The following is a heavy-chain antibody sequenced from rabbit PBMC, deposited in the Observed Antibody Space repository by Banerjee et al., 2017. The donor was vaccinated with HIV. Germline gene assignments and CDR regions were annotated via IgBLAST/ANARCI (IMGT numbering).Heavy chain of an antibody. CDR2: IDTGSGST. Sequence: QEQLEESGGDLVKPEGSLTLTCTASGFSFSSNYWMCWVRQAPGKGLEWIACIDTGSGSTYYASWAKGRFTISKTSSTTVTLQMTSLTAADTATYFCARDLAGAIGWNFNLWGPGTLVTVS. D-gene: IGHD4-1*01. J-gene: IGHJ4*01. CDR3: ARDLAGAIGWNFNL. CDR1: GFSFSSNYW. V-gene: IGHV1S45*01.